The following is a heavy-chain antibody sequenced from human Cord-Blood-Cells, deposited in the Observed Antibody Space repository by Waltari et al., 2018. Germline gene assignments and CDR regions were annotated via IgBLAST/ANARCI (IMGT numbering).Heavy chain of an antibody. CDR1: GGSSSGYD. Sequence: QVPLQQWGAGLLKPSETLSPTCAVQGGSSSGYDCSWIRQPPGKGLEWIGEINHSGSTNYNPSLKSRVTISVDTSKNQFSLKLSSVTAADTAVYYCARAQGLRYYYYMDVWGKGTTVTVSS. CDR3: ARAQGLRYYYYMDV. V-gene: IGHV4-34*01. D-gene: IGHD4-17*01. J-gene: IGHJ6*03. CDR2: INHSGST.